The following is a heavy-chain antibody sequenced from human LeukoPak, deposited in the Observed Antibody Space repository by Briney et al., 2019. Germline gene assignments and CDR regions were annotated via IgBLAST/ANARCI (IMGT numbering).Heavy chain of an antibody. CDR3: ARDHFWSGYYGDYYYMDV. CDR1: GGSISSYY. D-gene: IGHD3-3*02. V-gene: IGHV4-59*01. CDR2: IYYSGST. Sequence: KPSETLSLTCTVSGGSISSYYWSWIRQPPGKGPEWIGYIYYSGSTNYNPSLKSRVTISVDTSKNQFSLKLSSVTAADTAVYYCARDHFWSGYYGDYYYMDVWGKGTTVTVSS. J-gene: IGHJ6*03.